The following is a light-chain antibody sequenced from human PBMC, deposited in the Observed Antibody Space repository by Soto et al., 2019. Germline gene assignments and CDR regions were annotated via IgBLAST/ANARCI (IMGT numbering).Light chain of an antibody. J-gene: IGKJ1*01. CDR2: TAS. V-gene: IGKV1-12*02. CDR3: QQYDSYSSGP. Sequence: DIQMTQYPSSVTASLGDRVTITCRASQDIITWLAWYQQKPGKAPNLLIYTASNLQSGVPSRFSGSGSGTEFTLTISNLQTDDFATYYGQQYDSYSSGPFGQGTKVDIK. CDR1: QDIITW.